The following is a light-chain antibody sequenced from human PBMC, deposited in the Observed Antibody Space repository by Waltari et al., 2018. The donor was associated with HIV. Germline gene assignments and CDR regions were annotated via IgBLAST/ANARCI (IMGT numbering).Light chain of an antibody. V-gene: IGLV2-14*01. Sequence: QSALTQPASVSGSPGQSITISCPGTSSDVGSYSYVSWYQQYPGKAPKLMIYEVSNRPSGVSNRFSGSKSGNTASLTISGVQPEDESDYYCSSYTSSSTTVFGGGTKLTVL. CDR2: EVS. CDR1: SSDVGSYSY. CDR3: SSYTSSSTTV. J-gene: IGLJ2*01.